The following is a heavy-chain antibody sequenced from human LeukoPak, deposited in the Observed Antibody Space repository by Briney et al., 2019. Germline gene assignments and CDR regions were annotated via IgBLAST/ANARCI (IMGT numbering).Heavy chain of an antibody. CDR3: ARGGYSKKGDY. CDR1: GGSFSGYY. D-gene: IGHD5-18*01. Sequence: PSETLSLTCAVYGGSFSGYYWSWIRQPPGKGLEWIGEINHSGSTNYNPSLKSRVTISVDTSKNQFSLKLSSVTAADTAVYYCARGGYSKKGDYWGQGTLVTVSS. CDR2: INHSGST. J-gene: IGHJ4*02. V-gene: IGHV4-34*01.